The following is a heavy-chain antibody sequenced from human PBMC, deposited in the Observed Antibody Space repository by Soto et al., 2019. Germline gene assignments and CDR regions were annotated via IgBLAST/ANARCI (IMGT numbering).Heavy chain of an antibody. CDR1: GGSISSYY. D-gene: IGHD4-17*01. Sequence: SETLSLTCTASGGSISSYYWSWIRQPPGKGLEWIGYIYYSGSTNYNPSLKSRVTISVDTSKNQFSLKLSSVTAADTAVYYCARSYGDWAFNIWGQGTMVTVSS. CDR3: ARSYGDWAFNI. J-gene: IGHJ3*02. V-gene: IGHV4-59*01. CDR2: IYYSGST.